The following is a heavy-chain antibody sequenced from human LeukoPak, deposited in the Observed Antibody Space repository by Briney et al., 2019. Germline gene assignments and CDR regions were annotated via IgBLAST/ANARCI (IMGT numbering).Heavy chain of an antibody. CDR3: AKTSRGNSGYDSPFDY. J-gene: IGHJ4*02. CDR2: VRGSGSDT. D-gene: IGHD5-12*01. Sequence: GGSLRLSCAASGFTFSTYAMSWVRQAPGKGLEWVSAVRGSGSDTYYADSVKGRFTISRDNSKNTLYLQMNSLRAEDTAIYYCAKTSRGNSGYDSPFDYWGQGTLVAVSS. CDR1: GFTFSTYA. V-gene: IGHV3-23*01.